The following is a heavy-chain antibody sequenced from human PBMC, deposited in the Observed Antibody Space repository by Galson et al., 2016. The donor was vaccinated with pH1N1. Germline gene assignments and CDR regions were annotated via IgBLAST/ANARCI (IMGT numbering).Heavy chain of an antibody. CDR1: GFTFTSCA. D-gene: IGHD5-12*01. CDR2: ILYDGTNE. J-gene: IGHJ4*02. CDR3: ARDSEYSGHEGFH. V-gene: IGHV3-30*04. Sequence: SLRLSCAASGFTFTSCAMHWVRQAPGKGLEWVAVILYDGTNEYYADSVKGRFTISRDKTQSTVYLQMNSLRTEGTAVYYCARDSEYSGHEGFHWAQGTLVIVSS.